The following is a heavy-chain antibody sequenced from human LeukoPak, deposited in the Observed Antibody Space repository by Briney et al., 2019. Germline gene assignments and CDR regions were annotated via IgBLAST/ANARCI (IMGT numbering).Heavy chain of an antibody. V-gene: IGHV6-1*01. CDR2: TYYRSKWYN. Sequence: SPTLPLTCDISGASVSSNSAAWNWIMHSPSKLLEWLGRTYYRSKWYNDYAVSVKSRITINPDTSKNQFSLQLNSVTPEDTAVYYCARGLSGIFKYWGQGNLVTVSS. CDR3: ARGLSGIFKY. CDR1: GASVSSNSAA. J-gene: IGHJ4*02. D-gene: IGHD3-3*01.